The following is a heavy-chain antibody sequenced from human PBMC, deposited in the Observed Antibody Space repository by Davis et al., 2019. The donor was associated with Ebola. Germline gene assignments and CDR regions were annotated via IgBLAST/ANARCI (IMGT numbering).Heavy chain of an antibody. J-gene: IGHJ4*02. D-gene: IGHD1-1*01. CDR2: IYYSGST. Sequence: MPSEILSLTCTVSGGSMTNYYWSWIRQPPGKGLEWIGYIYYSGSTNYNPSLESRVTISVDTSKNQFSLKLSSVTAADTAVYYCARGPTRYYFDYWGPGTLVTVSS. V-gene: IGHV4-59*01. CDR3: ARGPTRYYFDY. CDR1: GGSMTNYY.